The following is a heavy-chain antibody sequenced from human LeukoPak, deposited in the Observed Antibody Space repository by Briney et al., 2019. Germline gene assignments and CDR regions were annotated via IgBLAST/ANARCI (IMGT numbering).Heavy chain of an antibody. CDR1: GFTFSSYS. CDR3: ARGIAAWPPTPAY. D-gene: IGHD6-13*01. CDR2: ISSSSSTI. V-gene: IGHV3-48*04. J-gene: IGHJ4*02. Sequence: LGGSLRLSCAASGFTFSSYSMNWVRQAPGKGLEWVSYISSSSSTIYYADSVKGRFTISRDNAKNSLYLQMNSLRAEDTAVYYCARGIAAWPPTPAYWGQGTLVTVSS.